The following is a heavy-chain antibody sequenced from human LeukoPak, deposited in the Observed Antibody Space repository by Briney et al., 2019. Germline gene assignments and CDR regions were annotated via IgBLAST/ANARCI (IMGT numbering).Heavy chain of an antibody. CDR3: AKVSGGGLYYDGMDV. Sequence: GSLRLSCAVSGFTFSNYAMNWVRQAPGKGLEWVSVISGSGGTAYYADSVKGRFTISRDSSKNTLYLQMNSLRAEDTAVYYCAKVSGGGLYYDGMDVWGQGTTVTVSS. V-gene: IGHV3-23*01. CDR1: GFTFSNYA. D-gene: IGHD1-14*01. J-gene: IGHJ6*02. CDR2: ISGSGGTA.